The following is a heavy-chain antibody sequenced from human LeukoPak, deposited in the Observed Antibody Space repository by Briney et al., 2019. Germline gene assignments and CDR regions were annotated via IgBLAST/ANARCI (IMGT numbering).Heavy chain of an antibody. D-gene: IGHD6-13*01. CDR2: FSGSGGST. CDR1: GFTFSSYA. V-gene: IGHV3-23*01. Sequence: GGSLRLSCAASGFTFSSYAMSWVRQAPGEGVEWVSSFSGSGGSTYYADSVKGRFTISRDNAKNTLYLQMNSLRAEDTAVYYCAKEGGIAAAGALDYWGQGTLVTVSS. J-gene: IGHJ4*02. CDR3: AKEGGIAAAGALDY.